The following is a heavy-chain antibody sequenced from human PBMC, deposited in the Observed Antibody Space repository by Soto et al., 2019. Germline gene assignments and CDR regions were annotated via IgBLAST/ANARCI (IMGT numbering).Heavy chain of an antibody. CDR3: AGYDIVGYYFDY. J-gene: IGHJ4*01. CDR1: GFTFSTYA. Sequence: GGSLRLSCAASGFTFSTYAMAWVRQAPGKGLEWVSVISGSGGSAYYADSVKGRVTVSRDNSKNTLYLHMNSLRVEDTAVFYCAGYDIVGYYFDYWGHGTLVTVSS. D-gene: IGHD3-9*01. V-gene: IGHV3-23*01. CDR2: ISGSGGSA.